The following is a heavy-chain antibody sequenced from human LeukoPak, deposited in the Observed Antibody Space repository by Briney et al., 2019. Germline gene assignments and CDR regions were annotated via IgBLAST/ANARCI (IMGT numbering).Heavy chain of an antibody. CDR1: GYTFTGYY. Sequence: ASVKVSCKASGYTFTGYYMHWVRQAPGQGLEWMGWINPNSGGTNYAQKFQGRVTMTRDTSISTAYMELSRLRSDDTAVYYCARDPEMATIYFFDYWGQGTLVTVSS. D-gene: IGHD5-24*01. CDR3: ARDPEMATIYFFDY. V-gene: IGHV1-2*02. CDR2: INPNSGGT. J-gene: IGHJ4*02.